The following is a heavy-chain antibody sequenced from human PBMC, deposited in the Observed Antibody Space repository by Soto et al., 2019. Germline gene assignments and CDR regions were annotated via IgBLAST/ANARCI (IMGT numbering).Heavy chain of an antibody. J-gene: IGHJ3*02. V-gene: IGHV5-51*03. D-gene: IGHD2-2*01. Sequence: EVQLVQSGAEVKKPGESLKISCKASGYDFTSYWIGWVRQKPGKGLEWMGMIYPGDSDTRDSPSFQGQVTISADKSTTSAYLQWSNLKASDTAMYYCARRRSSTAFDIWGQGTMVTVSS. CDR1: GYDFTSYW. CDR3: ARRRSSTAFDI. CDR2: IYPGDSDT.